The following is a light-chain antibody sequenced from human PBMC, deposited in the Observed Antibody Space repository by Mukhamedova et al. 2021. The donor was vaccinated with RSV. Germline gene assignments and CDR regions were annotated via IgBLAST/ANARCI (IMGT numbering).Light chain of an antibody. J-gene: IGLJ1*01. CDR2: GKN. CDR1: SYY. Sequence: SYYASWYQQKPGQAPVLVIYGKNNRPSGIPDRFSGSSSGNTASLTITGAQAEDEADYYCNSRDSSGNRNVFGTGTKVTVL. CDR3: NSRDSSGNRNV. V-gene: IGLV3-19*01.